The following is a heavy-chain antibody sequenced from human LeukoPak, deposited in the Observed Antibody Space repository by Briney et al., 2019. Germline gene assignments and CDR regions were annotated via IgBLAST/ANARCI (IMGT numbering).Heavy chain of an antibody. Sequence: PSETLSLTCAVYGGSFSGYYWSWIRQPPGKGLEWIGYIYYSGSTNYNPSLKSRVTISVDTSKNQFSLKLSSVTAADTAVYYCAREGAYYFDYWGQGTLVTVSS. J-gene: IGHJ4*02. CDR1: GGSFSGYY. CDR2: IYYSGST. V-gene: IGHV4-59*01. CDR3: AREGAYYFDY.